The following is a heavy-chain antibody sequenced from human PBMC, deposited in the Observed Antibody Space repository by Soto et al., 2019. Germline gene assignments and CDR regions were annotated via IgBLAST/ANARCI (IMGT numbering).Heavy chain of an antibody. D-gene: IGHD2-2*01. Sequence: QVQLVQSGAEVKKPGSSVKVSCKASGGTFSSYAISWVRQAPGQGLEWMGGIIPIFGTANYAQKLQGRVKITGDKPRSPGYIGVSSRRSEATAVYYCASLKGGDIVVVPAAREYYFDYWGQGTLVAVSS. CDR3: ASLKGGDIVVVPAAREYYFDY. CDR1: GGTFSSYA. V-gene: IGHV1-69*06. J-gene: IGHJ4*02. CDR2: IIPIFGTA.